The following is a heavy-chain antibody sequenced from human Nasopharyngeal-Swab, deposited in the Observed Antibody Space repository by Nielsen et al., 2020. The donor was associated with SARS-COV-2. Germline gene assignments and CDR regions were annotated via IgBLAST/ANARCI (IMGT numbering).Heavy chain of an antibody. V-gene: IGHV4-59*13. D-gene: IGHD1-26*01. CDR1: GGSISGYY. J-gene: IGHJ2*01. Sequence: SETLSLTCSVSGGSISGYYWSWIRQPPGKGLERIGYVYFSGSTNYNPSLKSRVTISVDTSKNQFSLKLTSVTAADTAVYYCARAANSGDWYFDLWGRGTLVTVSS. CDR2: VYFSGST. CDR3: ARAANSGDWYFDL.